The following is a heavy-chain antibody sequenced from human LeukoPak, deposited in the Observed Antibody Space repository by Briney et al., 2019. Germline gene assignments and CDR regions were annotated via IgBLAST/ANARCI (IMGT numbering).Heavy chain of an antibody. D-gene: IGHD3-22*01. J-gene: IGHJ3*02. CDR1: GFTFDDYS. V-gene: IGHV3-9*01. CDR2: ISWYSGSI. Sequence: GICLRLSYAASGFTFDDYSMHWVRHAPGKGLEWVSGISWYSGSIGYADSVKGRFTISRDNAKNSLYLQMNSLRAEDTALYYCAKLTYYYDSSGYYPDAFDIWGQGTMVTVSS. CDR3: AKLTYYYDSSGYYPDAFDI.